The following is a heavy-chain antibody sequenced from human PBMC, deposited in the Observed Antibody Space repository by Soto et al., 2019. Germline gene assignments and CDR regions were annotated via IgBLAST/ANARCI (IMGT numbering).Heavy chain of an antibody. CDR2: IIPIFGTA. Sequence: ASVKVSCKASGGTFSSYAISWVRQAPGQGLEWMGGIIPIFGTANYAQKFQGRVTITADKSTSTAYMELSSLRSEDTAVYYCARGARFGELLAGWFDPWGQGTLVTVSS. V-gene: IGHV1-69*06. CDR3: ARGARFGELLAGWFDP. CDR1: GGTFSSYA. D-gene: IGHD3-10*01. J-gene: IGHJ5*02.